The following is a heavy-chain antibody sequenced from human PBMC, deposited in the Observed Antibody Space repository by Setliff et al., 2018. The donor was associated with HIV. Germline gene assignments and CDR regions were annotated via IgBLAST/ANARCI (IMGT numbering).Heavy chain of an antibody. V-gene: IGHV4-39*02. CDR3: ARTSYNFWGGPDS. D-gene: IGHD3-3*01. Sequence: PSETLSLTCTVSGASINNGYDYWVWIRQPPGKGLQWIGSIYNSASTYYSPSLKRRVIMSVDTSKNRFSLRLSSVSAADTAVYYCARTSYNFWGGPDSWGQGTLVTVSS. CDR1: GASINNGYDY. CDR2: IYNSAST. J-gene: IGHJ4*02.